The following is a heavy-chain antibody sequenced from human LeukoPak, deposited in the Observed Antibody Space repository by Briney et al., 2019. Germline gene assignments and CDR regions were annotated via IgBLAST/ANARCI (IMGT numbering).Heavy chain of an antibody. CDR2: ISSSGSTI. CDR1: GFTFSSYE. D-gene: IGHD6-13*01. J-gene: IGHJ4*02. V-gene: IGHV3-48*03. Sequence: GGSLRLSCAASGFTFSSYEMNWVRQAPGKGLEWVSYISSSGSTIYYADSVKGRFTISRDNAKNSLYLQMNSLRAEDTAVYYCAREDASSWDYWGQEILVTVSS. CDR3: AREDASSWDY.